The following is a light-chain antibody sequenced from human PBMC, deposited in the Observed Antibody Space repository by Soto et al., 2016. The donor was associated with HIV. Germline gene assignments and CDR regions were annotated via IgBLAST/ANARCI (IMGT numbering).Light chain of an antibody. CDR3: QVWDSSSDHWV. J-gene: IGLJ3*02. Sequence: SYVLTQPPSVSVAPGKTARITCGGNNIGSKSVHWYQQKPGQAPVLVVYDGSDRPSGIPERFSGSNSGNTATLTISRVEAGDEADYYCQVWDSSSDHWVFGGGDQADRP. CDR1: NIGSKS. CDR2: DGS. V-gene: IGLV3-21*03.